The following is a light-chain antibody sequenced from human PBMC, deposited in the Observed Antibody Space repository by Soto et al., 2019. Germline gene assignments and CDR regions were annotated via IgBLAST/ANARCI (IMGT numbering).Light chain of an antibody. CDR3: HYHDSSPEFA. CDR2: GAS. CDR1: QSVGTN. J-gene: IGKJ3*01. V-gene: IGKV3-15*01. Sequence: EIVMTQSPATLSMSPGERATLSCRASQSVGTNVAWFQQKPGQPPRLLMYGASTWATGIPVRFSASGSGTEFTLTITRLEPEDFAVYYCHYHDSSPEFAFGPGTKVDN.